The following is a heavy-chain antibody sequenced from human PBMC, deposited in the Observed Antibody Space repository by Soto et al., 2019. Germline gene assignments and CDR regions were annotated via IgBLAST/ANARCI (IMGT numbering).Heavy chain of an antibody. Sequence: GGSLRLSCAASGFTFSSYWMSWVRQAPGKGLEWVANIKQDGSEKYYVDSVKGRFTISRDNAKNSLYLQMNSLRAEDTAVYYCARVATSVVVVAALYYYMDVWGKGTTVTVSS. CDR1: GFTFSSYW. D-gene: IGHD2-15*01. CDR2: IKQDGSEK. V-gene: IGHV3-7*01. J-gene: IGHJ6*03. CDR3: ARVATSVVVVAALYYYMDV.